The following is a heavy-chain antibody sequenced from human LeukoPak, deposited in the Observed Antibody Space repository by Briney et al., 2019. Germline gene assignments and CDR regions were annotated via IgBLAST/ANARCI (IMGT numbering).Heavy chain of an antibody. CDR2: IRSSGTTI. D-gene: IGHD3-22*01. CDR3: ARWDSSGCLDY. Sequence: KPGGSLRLSCAASGLTFSDYYMSWIRQAPGEGLEWVSYIRSSGTTIYYADSVKGRFTISRDNAKNSLYLQMNSLRAEDTAVYFCARWDSSGCLDYWGQGTLVTVSS. V-gene: IGHV3-11*01. J-gene: IGHJ4*02. CDR1: GLTFSDYY.